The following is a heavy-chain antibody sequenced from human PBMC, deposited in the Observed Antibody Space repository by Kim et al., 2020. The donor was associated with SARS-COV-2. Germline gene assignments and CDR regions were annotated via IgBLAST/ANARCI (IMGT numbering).Heavy chain of an antibody. J-gene: IGHJ6*01. Sequence: GGSLRLSCAASGFSFSNYAMTWVRQAPGKGLEWVSALSGSGRNKYYADSVKGRFTISRDNSRDTLYLQMNSLRVDDTAVYYCAKGTVGYCGGDCYPDFWG. D-gene: IGHD2-21*02. CDR2: LSGSGRNK. CDR1: GFSFSNYA. V-gene: IGHV3-23*01. CDR3: AKGTVGYCGGDCYPDF.